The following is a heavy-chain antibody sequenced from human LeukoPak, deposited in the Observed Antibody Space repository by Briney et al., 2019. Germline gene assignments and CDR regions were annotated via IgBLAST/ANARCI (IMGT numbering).Heavy chain of an antibody. CDR3: ARGFDFWSGSYDY. CDR2: ISSTSNTI. Sequence: PGGSLRPSCAASGFTFSTYSLNWVRQAPGKGLEWVSYISSTSNTIYYADSVKGRFTISRDNAKNSLYLQMNSLRAEDTAVYYCARGFDFWSGSYDYWGQGTLVTVSS. D-gene: IGHD3-3*01. V-gene: IGHV3-48*01. CDR1: GFTFSTYS. J-gene: IGHJ4*02.